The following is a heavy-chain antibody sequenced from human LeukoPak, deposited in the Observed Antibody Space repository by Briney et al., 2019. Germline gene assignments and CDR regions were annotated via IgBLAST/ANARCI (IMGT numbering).Heavy chain of an antibody. CDR2: ITGSGDTT. J-gene: IGHJ4*02. CDR3: AKWGDYDIFTGYYVSDF. V-gene: IGHV3-23*01. Sequence: PGGSLRLSCAASGFTFSSYSMNWVRQAPGKGLEWVSAITGSGDTTYYADSVKGRFTISRDNSKNTLYVEMNTLRAEDTAVYYCAKWGDYDIFTGYYVSDFWGQGTLVTVSS. D-gene: IGHD3-9*01. CDR1: GFTFSSYS.